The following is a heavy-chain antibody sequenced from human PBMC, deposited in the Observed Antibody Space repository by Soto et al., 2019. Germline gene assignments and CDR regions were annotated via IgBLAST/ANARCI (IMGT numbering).Heavy chain of an antibody. V-gene: IGHV3-11*01. CDR1: GFTFSDDY. CDR2: ISSSGSTI. J-gene: IGHJ5*02. D-gene: IGHD6-13*01. Sequence: GGALRLSCADSGFTFSDDYMSWIRQAPWKVLEWVSYISSSGSTIYYADSVKGRFTISRDNAKNSLYLQMNSLGAEDTAVYYCARSWLPSIAAAGTRFWFDPWGQGTLVTVSS. CDR3: ARSWLPSIAAAGTRFWFDP.